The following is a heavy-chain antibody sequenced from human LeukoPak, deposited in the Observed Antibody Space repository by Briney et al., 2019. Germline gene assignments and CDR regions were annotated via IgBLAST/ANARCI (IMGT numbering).Heavy chain of an antibody. Sequence: GGTLRLSCAASGFTFSTYGMSWVRQAPGRGLEWVSSISGSGDSVYYADSVKGRFTISRDNSKNTLHLQMNDLRAEDTAVYYCARDPLDISRWANAFDIWGQGTTVIVSS. CDR2: ISGSGDSV. V-gene: IGHV3-23*01. CDR1: GFTFSTYG. CDR3: ARDPLDISRWANAFDI. J-gene: IGHJ3*02. D-gene: IGHD5-12*01.